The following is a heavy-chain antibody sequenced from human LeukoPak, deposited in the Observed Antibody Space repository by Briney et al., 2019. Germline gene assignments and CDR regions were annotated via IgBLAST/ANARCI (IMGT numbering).Heavy chain of an antibody. CDR3: ASHYSSGMYRYTGSFDS. CDR2: INHSGTT. J-gene: IGHJ4*02. D-gene: IGHD3-16*02. CDR1: GGSFSDYY. Sequence: PSETLSLTCAVSGGSFSDYYWSWIRQPPGKGLEWIGEINHSGTTNLRPSLKSRVSISVDTSKDQFSLKLNSVAAADAAIYYFASHYSSGMYRYTGSFDSWGQGVLVNVSS. V-gene: IGHV4-34*01.